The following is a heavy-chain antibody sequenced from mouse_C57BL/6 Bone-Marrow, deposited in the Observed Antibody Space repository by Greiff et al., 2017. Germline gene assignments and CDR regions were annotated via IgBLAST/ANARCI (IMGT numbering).Heavy chain of an antibody. J-gene: IGHJ2*01. CDR2: IYPRSGNT. Sequence: QVQLQQSGAELARPGASVKLSCKASGYTFTSYGISWVKQRTGQGLEWIGEIYPRSGNTYYNEKFKGKATLTAGKSSSTAYMELRSLTSEDSAVYFCAGGGSSSHFDYWGQGTTLTVSS. V-gene: IGHV1-81*01. CDR3: AGGGSSSHFDY. CDR1: GYTFTSYG. D-gene: IGHD1-1*01.